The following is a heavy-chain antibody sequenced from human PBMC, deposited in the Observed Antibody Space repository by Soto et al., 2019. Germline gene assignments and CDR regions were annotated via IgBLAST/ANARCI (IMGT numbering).Heavy chain of an antibody. CDR1: GFTFSSYY. J-gene: IGHJ6*02. D-gene: IGHD6-6*01. Sequence: EVQLVESGGGLVQPGGSLRLSCAASGFTFSSYYMHWVRQATGKGLEWVSAIVSAGDTYYQGSVKGRFTISRENAKNSLYLQMNSLRAGDTAVYYCARGSSIAARGLSRYYGMDVWGQGTTVTVSS. CDR2: IVSAGDT. CDR3: ARGSSIAARGLSRYYGMDV. V-gene: IGHV3-13*01.